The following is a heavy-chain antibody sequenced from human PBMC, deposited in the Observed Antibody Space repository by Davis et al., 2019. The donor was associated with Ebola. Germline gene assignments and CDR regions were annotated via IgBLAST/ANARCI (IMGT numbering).Heavy chain of an antibody. CDR1: GGTFSSYT. J-gene: IGHJ4*02. D-gene: IGHD1-1*01. V-gene: IGHV1-18*01. Sequence: ASVKVSCKASGGTFSSYTISWVRQAPGQGLEWMGWINIYNGETNYAQKLQGRVTMTTDTSTSTAYMEVGSLRSDDTAVYYCARAQFPTTSDHWGQGTLVTVSS. CDR3: ARAQFPTTSDH. CDR2: INIYNGET.